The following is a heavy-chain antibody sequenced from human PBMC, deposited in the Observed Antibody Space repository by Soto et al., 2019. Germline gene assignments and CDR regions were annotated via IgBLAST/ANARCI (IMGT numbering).Heavy chain of an antibody. CDR2: MNPNSGNT. D-gene: IGHD6-13*01. V-gene: IGHV1-8*01. CDR1: GYTFTSYD. J-gene: IGHJ6*02. CDR3: ARGIRIAAAGTGYCYGMDV. Sequence: ASVKVSCKASGYTFTSYDINWVRQATGQGLEWMGWMNPNSGNTGYAQKFQGRVTMTRNTSISTAYMELSSLRSEDTAVYYCARGIRIAAAGTGYCYGMDVWGQGTTVTVSS.